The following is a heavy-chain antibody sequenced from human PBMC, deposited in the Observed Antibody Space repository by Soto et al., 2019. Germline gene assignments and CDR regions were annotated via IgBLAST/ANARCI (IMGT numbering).Heavy chain of an antibody. CDR2: IKSKTDGGTT. Sequence: PGGSLRLSCAASGFTLSYTWMSWVRQTPGKGLEWVGRIKSKTDGGTTDYAAPVKGRFTISRDDSKNTLYLQMNSLKTEDTAVYYCTTDPEDYYDLRRNPGDYWGQGTLVTVSS. V-gene: IGHV3-15*01. D-gene: IGHD3-22*01. CDR3: TTDPEDYYDLRRNPGDY. J-gene: IGHJ4*02. CDR1: GFTLSYTW.